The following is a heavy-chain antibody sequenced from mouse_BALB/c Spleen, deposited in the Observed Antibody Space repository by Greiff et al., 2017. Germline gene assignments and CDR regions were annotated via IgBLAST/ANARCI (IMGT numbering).Heavy chain of an antibody. CDR2: ISSGSSTI. Sequence: EVKVVESGGGLVQPGGSRKLSCAASGFTFSSFGMHWVRQAPEKGLEWVAYISSGSSTIYYADTVKGRFTISRDNPKNTLFLQMTSLRSEDTAMYYCATSSYWYFDVWGAGTTVTVSS. CDR1: GFTFSSFG. V-gene: IGHV5-17*02. J-gene: IGHJ1*01. CDR3: ATSSYWYFDV. D-gene: IGHD1-1*01.